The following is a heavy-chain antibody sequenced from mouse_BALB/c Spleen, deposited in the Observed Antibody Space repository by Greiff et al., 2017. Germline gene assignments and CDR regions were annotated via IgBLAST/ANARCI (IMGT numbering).Heavy chain of an antibody. Sequence: DVMLVESGGGLVKPGGSLKLSCAASGFTFSSYAMSWVRQTPEKRLEWVASISSGGSTYYPDSVKGRFTISRDNARNILYLQMSSLRSEDTAMYYCARSTMRNAMDYWGQGTSVTVSS. J-gene: IGHJ4*01. CDR3: ARSTMRNAMDY. CDR1: GFTFSSYA. CDR2: ISSGGST. V-gene: IGHV5-6-5*01. D-gene: IGHD2-4*01.